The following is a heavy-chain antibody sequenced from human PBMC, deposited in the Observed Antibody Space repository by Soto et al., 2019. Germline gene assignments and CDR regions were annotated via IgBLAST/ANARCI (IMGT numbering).Heavy chain of an antibody. CDR2: ISAYNGNT. CDR3: ARGQYSSGWYVFDY. CDR1: GYTFTSYG. D-gene: IGHD6-19*01. V-gene: IGHV1-18*01. J-gene: IGHJ4*02. Sequence: QVQLVQSGAEVRKPGASVKVSCKASGYTFTSYGISWVRQAPGQGLEWMGWISAYNGNTNYAQKLQGRVTMTTDTSTSTAYMELRSLRSDDPAVDDCARGQYSSGWYVFDYWGQGTLVTVSS.